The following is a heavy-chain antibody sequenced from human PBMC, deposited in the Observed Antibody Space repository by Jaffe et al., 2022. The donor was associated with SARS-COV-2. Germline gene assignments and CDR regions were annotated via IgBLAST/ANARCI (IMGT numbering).Heavy chain of an antibody. CDR2: IYYSGST. CDR1: GGSISPYS. CDR3: ARSPIARNWFDP. D-gene: IGHD2-21*01. Sequence: QVQLQESGPGLVKPSETLSLTCTVSGGSISPYSWSWIRQPPGKGLEWIGYIYYSGSTNYNPSLKSRVTISVDTSKNQFSLKVSSVTAADTAVYYCARSPIARNWFDPWGQGTLVTVSS. J-gene: IGHJ5*02. V-gene: IGHV4-59*01.